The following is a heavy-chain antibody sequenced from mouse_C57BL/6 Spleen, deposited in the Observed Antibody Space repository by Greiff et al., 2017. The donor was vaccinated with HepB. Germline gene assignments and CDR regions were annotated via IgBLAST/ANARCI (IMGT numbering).Heavy chain of an antibody. Sequence: VQLQQSGPELVKPGASVKIPCKASGFTFTDYNMDWVKQSHGKSLEWIGDINPNNGGTIYNQKFKGKATLTVDKSSSTAYMELRSLTSEDTAVYYCARGRTGTDAMDYWGQGTSVTVSS. CDR1: GFTFTDYN. V-gene: IGHV1-18*01. J-gene: IGHJ4*01. CDR3: ARGRTGTDAMDY. D-gene: IGHD4-1*01. CDR2: INPNNGGT.